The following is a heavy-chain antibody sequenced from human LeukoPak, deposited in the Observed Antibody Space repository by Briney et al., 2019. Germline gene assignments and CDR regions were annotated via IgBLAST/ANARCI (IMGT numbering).Heavy chain of an antibody. CDR2: IWYDGSKQ. CDR1: GFTFSAHG. D-gene: IGHD3-3*01. CDR3: AREASGYYRDF. Sequence: GGSMRLSCAASGFTFSAHGMHWVRQAPGKGLEWVAVIWYDGSKQEYAESVKGRFTISRDDSKNTLYLQMNSLRAEDTAVYYCAREASGYYRDFWGQGTLVTVSS. V-gene: IGHV3-33*01. J-gene: IGHJ4*02.